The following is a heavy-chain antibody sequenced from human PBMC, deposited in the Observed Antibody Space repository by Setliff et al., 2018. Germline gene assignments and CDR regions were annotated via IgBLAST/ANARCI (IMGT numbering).Heavy chain of an antibody. CDR2: IRSDGINK. Sequence: GGSLRLSCGASGFTFSTHAMHWVRQAPGKGLEWVAMIRSDGINKFYGGPVKGRFIASRDNSKNTVFLQMNDLRVEDTAVYYCVTDPPNSGWSFDCWGQGTPVTVSS. J-gene: IGHJ5*01. CDR1: GFTFSTHA. D-gene: IGHD6-19*01. CDR3: VTDPPNSGWSFDC. V-gene: IGHV3-30*02.